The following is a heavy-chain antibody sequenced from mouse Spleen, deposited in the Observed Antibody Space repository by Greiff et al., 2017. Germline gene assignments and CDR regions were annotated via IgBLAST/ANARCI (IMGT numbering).Heavy chain of an antibody. CDR2: IDPSDSYT. CDR3: ARETGNYAMDY. CDR1: GYTFTSYW. V-gene: IGHV1-69*02. J-gene: IGHJ4*01. Sequence: QVQLQQPGAELVKPGASVKLSCKASGYTFTSYWMHWVKQRPGQGLEWIGEIDPSDSYTNYNQKFKGKATLTVDKSSSTAYMQLSSLTSEDSAVYYCARETGNYAMDYWGQGTSVTVSS.